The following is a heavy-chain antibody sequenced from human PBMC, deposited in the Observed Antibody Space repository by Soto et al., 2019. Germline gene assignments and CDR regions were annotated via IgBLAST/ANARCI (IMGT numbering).Heavy chain of an antibody. CDR3: ARLQFGEGFDY. V-gene: IGHV4-30-2*01. CDR1: GGSISGGGFS. Sequence: TSETLSLTCAVSGGSISGGGFSWSWIRQPPGKGLEWIGYILHTGGTQYDPSLKSRVSMSVDKSKNQFSLHLTSVTAADTAVYYCARLQFGEGFDYWGQGALVTVSS. CDR2: ILHTGGT. D-gene: IGHD3-10*01. J-gene: IGHJ4*02.